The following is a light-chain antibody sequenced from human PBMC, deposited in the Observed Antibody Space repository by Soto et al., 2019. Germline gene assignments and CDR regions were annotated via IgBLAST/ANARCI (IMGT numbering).Light chain of an antibody. V-gene: IGKV3-11*01. CDR2: DAT. CDR1: QSVSSY. J-gene: IGKJ4*01. CDR3: QQRSNWPALT. Sequence: DIVLTQSPATLSLSPGERATLSCRASQSVSSYLAWYQQKPGQSPRLLLYDATKRAIGIPVRFSGSGSGTDFTLTISSLAAEDFAIYYCQQRSNWPALTFGGGTKVEIK.